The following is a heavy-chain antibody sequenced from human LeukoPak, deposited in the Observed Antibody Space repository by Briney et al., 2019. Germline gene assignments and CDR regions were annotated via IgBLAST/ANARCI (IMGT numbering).Heavy chain of an antibody. V-gene: IGHV4-4*07. CDR3: ARDRMVRGVIYYYYMDV. J-gene: IGHJ6*03. CDR2: IYTSGST. Sequence: SETLSLTCTVSGGPISSYYWSWIRQPAGKGLEWIGRIYTSGSTNYNPSLKSRVTMSVDTSKNQFSLKLSSVTAADTAVYYCARDRMVRGVIYYYYMDVWGKGTPVTISS. D-gene: IGHD3-10*01. CDR1: GGPISSYY.